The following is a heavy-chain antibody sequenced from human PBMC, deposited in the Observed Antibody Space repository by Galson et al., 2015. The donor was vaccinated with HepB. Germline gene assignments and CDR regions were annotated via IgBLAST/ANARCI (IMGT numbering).Heavy chain of an antibody. D-gene: IGHD1-26*01. CDR2: MSGSGGST. J-gene: IGHJ4*02. Sequence: SLRLSCAASGFTFSSYSMSWVRQAPGKGLEWVSTMSGSGGSTYYAESVEGRFTISRDNSKDTSYLQMNSLRGEDTALYYCAKDRSGSYLDYWGQGTLVTVSS. V-gene: IGHV3-23*01. CDR1: GFTFSSYS. CDR3: AKDRSGSYLDY.